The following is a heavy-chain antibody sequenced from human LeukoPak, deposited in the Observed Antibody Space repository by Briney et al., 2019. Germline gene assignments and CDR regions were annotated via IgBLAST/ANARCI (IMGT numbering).Heavy chain of an antibody. CDR2: ISSNNGNT. V-gene: IGHV1-18*04. Sequence: ASVKVSCKASGYIFTSYYMHWVRQAPGQGLEWMGWISSNNGNTKYAQKLRGRVTMTTDTSTNTAYMDLRSLTSDDTAVYYCARGDTLIRGVNYGLDVWGQGTTVTVSS. CDR1: GYIFTSYY. J-gene: IGHJ6*02. CDR3: ARGDTLIRGVNYGLDV. D-gene: IGHD3-10*01.